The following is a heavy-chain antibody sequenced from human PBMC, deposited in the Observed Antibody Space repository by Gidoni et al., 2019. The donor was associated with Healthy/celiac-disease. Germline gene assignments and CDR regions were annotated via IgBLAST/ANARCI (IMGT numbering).Heavy chain of an antibody. V-gene: IGHV3-30-3*01. Sequence: QVQLVESGGGVVQPGRSLRLSCAASGFTFSSYAMHWVRQAPGKGLEWVAVISYDGSNKYYADSVKGRFTISRDNSKNTLYLQMNSLRAEDTAVYYCARGGPSERLLKVGAFDIWGQGTMVTVSS. CDR1: GFTFSSYA. D-gene: IGHD3-3*01. CDR3: ARGGPSERLLKVGAFDI. J-gene: IGHJ3*02. CDR2: ISYDGSNK.